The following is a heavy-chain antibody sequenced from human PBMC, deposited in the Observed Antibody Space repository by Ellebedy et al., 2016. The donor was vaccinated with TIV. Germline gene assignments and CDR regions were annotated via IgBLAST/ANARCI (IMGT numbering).Heavy chain of an antibody. Sequence: SETLSLTCTVSGGSISSYYWSWIRQPPGKGLEWIGYIYYSGSTNYNPSLKSRVTISVDTSKNQFSLKLSSVTAADTAVYYCARLGYSGYDAQPYYFDYWGQGTLVTVSS. D-gene: IGHD5-12*01. CDR1: GGSISSYY. V-gene: IGHV4-59*08. CDR2: IYYSGST. J-gene: IGHJ4*02. CDR3: ARLGYSGYDAQPYYFDY.